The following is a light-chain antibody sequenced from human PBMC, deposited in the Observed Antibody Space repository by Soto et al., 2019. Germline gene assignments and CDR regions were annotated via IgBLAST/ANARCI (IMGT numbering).Light chain of an antibody. CDR2: DAS. J-gene: IGKJ4*01. Sequence: EIVLTQSPATLSLSPGERATLSCRASQSVRSYLAWYQQKPGQAPRLLIYDASNRVTGIPARFSGSGSGTDFTLTISSLEPEEFAVYYCQQRSNWPLTFGGGTKVEIK. CDR1: QSVRSY. V-gene: IGKV3-11*01. CDR3: QQRSNWPLT.